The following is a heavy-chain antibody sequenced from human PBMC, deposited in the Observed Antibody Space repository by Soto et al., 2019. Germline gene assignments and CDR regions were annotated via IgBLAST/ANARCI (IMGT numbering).Heavy chain of an antibody. Sequence: QVQLVQSGAEVKRPGSPGKVSCTPSGGPFTSYAISWLRRAPGQGLEWLGGFIPTFGTANYAQKFQGRVTITADKSTSTAYMELSSLRSEDTAVYYCARGDYYGSGSSRSYYYGMDVWGQGTTVTVSS. CDR3: ARGDYYGSGSSRSYYYGMDV. D-gene: IGHD3-10*01. J-gene: IGHJ6*02. CDR1: GGPFTSYA. CDR2: FIPTFGTA. V-gene: IGHV1-69*06.